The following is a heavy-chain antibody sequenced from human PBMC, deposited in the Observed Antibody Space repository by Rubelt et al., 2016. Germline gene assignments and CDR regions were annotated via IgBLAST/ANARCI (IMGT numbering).Heavy chain of an antibody. CDR1: GGSISSGGYY. Sequence: QVQLQESAPGLVKPSQTLSLTCTVSGGSISSGGYYWTWIRQHPGKGLEWIGYIYYSGSTYYNPSLKSRVTISVDTSKNQFSLKLTSVTAADTAVYYCARRGVSGYVDSWGQGTLVTVSS. CDR2: IYYSGST. J-gene: IGHJ4*02. D-gene: IGHD3-10*01. CDR3: ARRGVSGYVDS. V-gene: IGHV4-31*03.